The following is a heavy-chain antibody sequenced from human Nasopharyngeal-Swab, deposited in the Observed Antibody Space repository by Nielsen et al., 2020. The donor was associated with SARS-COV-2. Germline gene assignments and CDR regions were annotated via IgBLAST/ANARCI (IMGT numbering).Heavy chain of an antibody. CDR3: ARDSRLYCSGGSCYHNWFDP. J-gene: IGHJ5*02. CDR2: ISYDGSNK. Sequence: GESLKISCAASGFTFSSYGMHWARQAPGKGLEWVAVISYDGSNKYYADSVKGRFTISRDNSKNTLYLQMNSLRAEDTAVYYCARDSRLYCSGGSCYHNWFDPWGQGTLVTVSS. CDR1: GFTFSSYG. D-gene: IGHD2-15*01. V-gene: IGHV3-30*03.